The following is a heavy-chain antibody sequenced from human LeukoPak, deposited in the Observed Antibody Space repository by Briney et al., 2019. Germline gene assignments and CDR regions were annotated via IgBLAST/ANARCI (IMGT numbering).Heavy chain of an antibody. CDR1: GFTFSNAW. CDR3: VKDRREGYNGPDH. Sequence: GSLRLSCAASGFTFSNAWMSWVRQAPGKGLEWVTLISKDESQKYYVGSVKGRFTISRDNSKNTLYLDMNSLRGEDTAVYFCVKDRREGYNGPDHWGQGTLVTVSS. CDR2: ISKDESQK. J-gene: IGHJ4*02. D-gene: IGHD5-24*01. V-gene: IGHV3-30*18.